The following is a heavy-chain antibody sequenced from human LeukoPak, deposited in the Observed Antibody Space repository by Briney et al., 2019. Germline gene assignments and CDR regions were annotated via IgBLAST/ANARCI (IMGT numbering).Heavy chain of an antibody. CDR2: IYPGAHES. Sequence: GQSLKISCKASGYTFTTYWTGWVRQMPGKGLEWMGIIYPGAHESRYSPSFQGQVTFSADKSIRTAYLQWSSLKASDTAMYYSARLSNSGSGWHFRDYFDYWGQGTLVTASS. CDR3: ARLSNSGSGWHFRDYFDY. V-gene: IGHV5-51*01. D-gene: IGHD6-19*01. J-gene: IGHJ4*02. CDR1: GYTFTTYW.